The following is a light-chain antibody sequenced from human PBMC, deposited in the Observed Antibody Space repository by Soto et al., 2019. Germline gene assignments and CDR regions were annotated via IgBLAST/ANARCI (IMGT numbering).Light chain of an antibody. CDR2: GAS. J-gene: IGKJ1*01. CDR1: QGIGNA. V-gene: IGKV1-6*01. CDR3: QKYNSAPRT. Sequence: IQIATCRYSLSASVCARVNISCRASQGIGNALGWYQQKPGKPPKVLIYGASNLQSGVPPRFSGSGSGTDFTLAIISLQAEDVVTYYCQKYNSAPRTFGQGAKVDIK.